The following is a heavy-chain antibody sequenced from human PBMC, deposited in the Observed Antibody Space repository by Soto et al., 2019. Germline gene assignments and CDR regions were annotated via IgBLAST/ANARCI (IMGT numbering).Heavy chain of an antibody. CDR1: GGSFSGYY. CDR3: ARGRGRQSIDFYYGMDV. V-gene: IGHV4-34*02. CDR2: ISDSGST. Sequence: QVQLQQWGAGLLKPSETLSLTCAVSGGSFSGYYWSWIRQPPGKGLEWIGEISDSGSTHYNPTLKSRVTISADTSKGQFSLNVSSMTAADTALYYCARGRGRQSIDFYYGMDVWGQGTTVTVSS. J-gene: IGHJ6*02. D-gene: IGHD2-15*01.